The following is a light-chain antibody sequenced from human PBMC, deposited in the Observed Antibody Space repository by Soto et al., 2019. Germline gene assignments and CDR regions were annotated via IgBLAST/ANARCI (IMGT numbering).Light chain of an antibody. CDR2: GAS. CDR3: QHYGRPPWT. J-gene: IGKJ1*01. CDR1: QSVSSF. Sequence: DILMTHSPFTLSVSPCERATLSFSASQSVSSFVAWYQQKPGYAPMLLFYGASNVATGIQLRFSGSGSGTDFTLTISSVQPEDFAAYYCQHYGRPPWTFGQGTNVDIK. V-gene: IGKV3-20*01.